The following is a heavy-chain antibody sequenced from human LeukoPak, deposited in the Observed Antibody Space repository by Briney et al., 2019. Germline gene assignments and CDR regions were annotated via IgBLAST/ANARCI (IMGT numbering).Heavy chain of an antibody. J-gene: IGHJ6*02. D-gene: IGHD3-10*01. CDR1: GGSISSSNW. Sequence: SGTLSLTCAVSGGSISSSNWWSWVRQPPGKGLEWIGEIYHSGSTNYNPSLKSRVTISVDKSKNQFSLKLSSVTAADTAVYYCARALKPYYGSGSYYLSGMDVWGQGTTVTVSS. V-gene: IGHV4-4*02. CDR2: IYHSGST. CDR3: ARALKPYYGSGSYYLSGMDV.